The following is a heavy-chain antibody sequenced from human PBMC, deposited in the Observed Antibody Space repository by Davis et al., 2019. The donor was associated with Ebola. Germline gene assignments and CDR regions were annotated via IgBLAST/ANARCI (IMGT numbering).Heavy chain of an antibody. CDR3: ARGRPTTVTTLTRTYYYYGMDV. J-gene: IGHJ6*02. Sequence: SVKVSCKASGGTFSSYAISWVRQAPGQGLEWMGGIIPIFGTANYAQKFQGRVTITADKSTSTAYMELSSLRSEDTAVYYCARGRPTTVTTLTRTYYYYGMDVWGQGTTVTVSS. CDR1: GGTFSSYA. V-gene: IGHV1-69*06. CDR2: IIPIFGTA. D-gene: IGHD4-11*01.